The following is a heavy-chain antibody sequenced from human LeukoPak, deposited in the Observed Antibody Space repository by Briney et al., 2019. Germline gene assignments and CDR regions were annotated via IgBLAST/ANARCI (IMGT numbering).Heavy chain of an antibody. CDR2: INPSGGTT. CDR3: ARGLGVRGGENDY. Sequence: ASVNVSCKASGYTFTSYYIHWVRQAPGQGRECMGLINPSGGTTSYEQKFQGRVTMTRDMSTSTVYMELSSLRSEDTAVYYCARGLGVRGGENDYWGQGTLVTVSS. J-gene: IGHJ4*02. D-gene: IGHD3-10*01. V-gene: IGHV1-46*01. CDR1: GYTFTSYY.